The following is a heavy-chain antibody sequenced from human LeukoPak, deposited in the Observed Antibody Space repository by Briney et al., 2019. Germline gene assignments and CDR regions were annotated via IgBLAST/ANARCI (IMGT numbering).Heavy chain of an antibody. V-gene: IGHV4-59*12. Sequence: SETLSLTCTVSGGSISSYYWSWIRQPPGKGLEWIGYIYYSGSTNYNPSLKSRVTISVDTSKNQFSLKLSSVTAADTAVYYCARNIPHYYYYYMDVWGKGTTVTISS. D-gene: IGHD2/OR15-2a*01. CDR3: ARNIPHYYYYYMDV. J-gene: IGHJ6*03. CDR1: GGSISSYY. CDR2: IYYSGST.